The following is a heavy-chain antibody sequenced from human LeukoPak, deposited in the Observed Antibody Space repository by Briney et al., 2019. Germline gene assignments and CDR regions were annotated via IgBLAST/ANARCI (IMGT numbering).Heavy chain of an antibody. CDR2: ISSSSSYI. CDR1: GFTFSSYS. D-gene: IGHD6-13*01. Sequence: GGSLRLSCAASGFTFSSYSMNWVRQAPGKGLEWVSSISSSSSYIYYADSVKGRFTISRDNAKNSLNLQMNSLRAEDTAVYYCARSGIAAAGTHFQHWGQGTLVTVSS. CDR3: ARSGIAAAGTHFQH. V-gene: IGHV3-21*01. J-gene: IGHJ1*01.